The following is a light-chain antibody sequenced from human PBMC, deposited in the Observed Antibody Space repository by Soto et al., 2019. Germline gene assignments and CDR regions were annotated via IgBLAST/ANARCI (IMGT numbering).Light chain of an antibody. V-gene: IGKV3-20*01. Sequence: ILLMQSPHTWSLSPVERATLSCMASRSLSSDYLAWYQQKPGQAPRLLFYHASRRATGTPDRFSGSGSGTDFTLTISRLEPEDFAVYYCQQYGSSPHTFGQGTKVDI. CDR2: HAS. J-gene: IGKJ1*01. CDR3: QQYGSSPHT. CDR1: RSLSSDY.